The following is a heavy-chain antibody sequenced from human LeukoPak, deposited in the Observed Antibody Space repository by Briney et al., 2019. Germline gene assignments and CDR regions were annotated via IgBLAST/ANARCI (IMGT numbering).Heavy chain of an antibody. J-gene: IGHJ3*02. CDR2: INHNGNVN. CDR3: ARIDQSLDAFDI. CDR1: GFTFSSYW. Sequence: PGGSLRLSCAASGFTFSSYWMNWARQAPGKGLEWVASINHNGNVNYYVDSVKGRFTISRDNAKNSLYLQMNSLRAEDTAVYYCARIDQSLDAFDIWGQGTMVTVSS. V-gene: IGHV3-7*01.